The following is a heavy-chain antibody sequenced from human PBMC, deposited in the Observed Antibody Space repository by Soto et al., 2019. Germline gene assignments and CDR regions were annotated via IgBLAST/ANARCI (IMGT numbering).Heavy chain of an antibody. J-gene: IGHJ4*02. CDR3: ARDLMTGLDY. Sequence: QVQLVESGGGVVQPGRSLRLSCAASGFTFSSYAMHWVRQAPGKGLEWVAVISYDGSNKYYADSVKGRFTISRDNSKNTLYLQMNSLRAEDTAVYYCARDLMTGLDYWGQGTLVTVSS. CDR2: ISYDGSNK. V-gene: IGHV3-30-3*01. CDR1: GFTFSSYA.